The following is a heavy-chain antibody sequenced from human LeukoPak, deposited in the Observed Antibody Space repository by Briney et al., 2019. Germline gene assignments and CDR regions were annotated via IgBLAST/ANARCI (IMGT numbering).Heavy chain of an antibody. V-gene: IGHV4-30-4*01. J-gene: IGHJ4*02. D-gene: IGHD2-2*01. CDR1: GGSINSGDYY. CDR3: AREDHCSSTSCSYFFGY. CDR2: IYYSGST. Sequence: SQTLSLTCTVSGGSINSGDYYWSWIRQPPGKGXXXXXXIYYSGSTYYNPSLKSRVTISVDTSKNQFSLKLSSVTAADSAVYYCAREDHCSSTSCSYFFGYWGQGTLVTVSS.